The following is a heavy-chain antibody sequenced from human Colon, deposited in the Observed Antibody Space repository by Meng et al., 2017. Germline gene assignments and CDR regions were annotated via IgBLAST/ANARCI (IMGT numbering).Heavy chain of an antibody. V-gene: IGHV3-48*03. Sequence: GESLKISCAASGFTFSSYEMNWVRQAPGKGLEWVSYISSSGGTIYYADSVKGRFTISRDNAKKSMYLQMNSLRAEDTAVYYCARDDYSDSSGLGYWGQGTLVTFSS. J-gene: IGHJ4*02. CDR1: GFTFSSYE. D-gene: IGHD3-22*01. CDR3: ARDDYSDSSGLGY. CDR2: ISSSGGTI.